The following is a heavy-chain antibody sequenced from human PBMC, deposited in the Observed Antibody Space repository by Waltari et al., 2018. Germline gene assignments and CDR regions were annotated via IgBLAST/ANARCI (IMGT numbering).Heavy chain of an antibody. CDR3: GREGGTSGYSGYLDT. Sequence: QVQLVESGGGVVQPGRSLRLSCAAPAFTYRTSIIHWVRQAPGKGLEWVAAMSYEGFSKYYADSVKGRFSIGRDDSQNTVYLQANSLTTEDTAVYYCGREGGTSGYSGYLDTWGQGTLVTVSS. D-gene: IGHD2-15*01. CDR2: MSYEGFSK. J-gene: IGHJ4*02. CDR1: AFTYRTSI. V-gene: IGHV3-30*01.